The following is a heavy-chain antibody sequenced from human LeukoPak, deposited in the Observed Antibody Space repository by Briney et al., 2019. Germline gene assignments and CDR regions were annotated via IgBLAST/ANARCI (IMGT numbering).Heavy chain of an antibody. J-gene: IGHJ4*02. Sequence: SETLSLTCTVSGDSISTSNNYWGWVRQPPGERLEWLGSIYYSGRTYYNPSLKSRVTVSVDTSKNQFSLNLYSVIAADTAVYYCARLDTIFGVAKGFDYWGQGILVTVSS. CDR3: ARLDTIFGVAKGFDY. CDR2: IYYSGRT. CDR1: GDSISTSNNY. D-gene: IGHD3-3*01. V-gene: IGHV4-39*07.